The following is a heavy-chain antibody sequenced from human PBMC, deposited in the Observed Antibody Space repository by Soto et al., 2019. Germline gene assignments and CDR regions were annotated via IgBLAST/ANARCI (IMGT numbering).Heavy chain of an antibody. D-gene: IGHD1-7*01. CDR1: GGSFTSNNW. CDR3: ASRDPGTSVDY. CDR2: IYRTGST. V-gene: IGHV4-4*02. Sequence: SETLSLTCAVSGGSFTSNNWWTWVRQPPGQGLEWIGEIYRTGSTNYNPSLKSRVTISLDKSENQFSLKVTSLTAADTAVYYCASRDPGTSVDYWGQGTQVTVSS. J-gene: IGHJ4*02.